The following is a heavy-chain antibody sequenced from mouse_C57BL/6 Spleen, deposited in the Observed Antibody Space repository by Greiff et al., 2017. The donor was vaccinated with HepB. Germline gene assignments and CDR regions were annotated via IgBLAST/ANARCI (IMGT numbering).Heavy chain of an antibody. D-gene: IGHD2-1*01. Sequence: QVQLQQPGAELVMPGASVKLSCKASGYTFTSYWMHWVKQRPGQGLEWIGEIDPSDSYTNYNQKFKGKSTLTVDKSSSTAYMQLSSLTSEDSAVYYCARGGGNAFDYWGKGTTLTVSS. J-gene: IGHJ2*01. CDR3: ARGGGNAFDY. CDR2: IDPSDSYT. V-gene: IGHV1-69*01. CDR1: GYTFTSYW.